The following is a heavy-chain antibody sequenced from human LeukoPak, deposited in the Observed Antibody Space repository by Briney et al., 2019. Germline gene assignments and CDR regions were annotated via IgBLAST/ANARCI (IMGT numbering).Heavy chain of an antibody. D-gene: IGHD3-22*01. J-gene: IGHJ5*02. CDR1: GNTFTSYG. Sequence: VASVKVSCKASGNTFTSYGISWVRQAPGQGLDWMAWINPNSGGSRFAQKFQDRVTMTRDTSISTAYMELRSLRSDDTAVYYCAREVTTGGVGFDPWGQGTLVTVSS. CDR2: INPNSGGS. V-gene: IGHV1-2*02. CDR3: AREVTTGGVGFDP.